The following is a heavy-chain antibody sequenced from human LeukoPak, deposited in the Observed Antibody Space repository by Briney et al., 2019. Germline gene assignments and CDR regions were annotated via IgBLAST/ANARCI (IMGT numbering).Heavy chain of an antibody. J-gene: IGHJ5*02. CDR3: ARGADGVSSNSRGWFDP. V-gene: IGHV3-66*01. D-gene: IGHD2-15*01. CDR2: IYSGGTT. CDR1: GFTFSSYG. Sequence: GGSPRLSCAASGFTFSSYGMSWVRQAPGKGLEWVSVIYSGGTTYYADSVKGRFTISRDNARNSLYLQMNTLRAEDTAVYSCARGADGVSSNSRGWFDPWGQGTLVTVSS.